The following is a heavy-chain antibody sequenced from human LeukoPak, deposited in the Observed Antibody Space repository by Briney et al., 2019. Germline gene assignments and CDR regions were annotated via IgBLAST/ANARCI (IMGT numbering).Heavy chain of an antibody. CDR2: INHRGST. J-gene: IGHJ4*02. CDR1: GGSFSGYY. Sequence: SETLSLTCAVYGGSFSGYYWSCIRQPPGKGLEWIGEINHRGSTNYNPSLKSRVTISVHTSKNQFSLKLSSVTAADTAVYYCARLVWGSCRESFDYWGQGTLVTVSS. V-gene: IGHV4-34*01. D-gene: IGHD3-16*02. CDR3: ARLVWGSCRESFDY.